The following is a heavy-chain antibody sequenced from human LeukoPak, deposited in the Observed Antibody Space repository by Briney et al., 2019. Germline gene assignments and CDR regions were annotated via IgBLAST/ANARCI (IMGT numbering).Heavy chain of an antibody. D-gene: IGHD3-10*01. CDR1: GGSISSYY. Sequence: PSETLSLTCTVSGGSISSYYWSWIRQPPGKGLEWIGYIYYSGSTNYNPSLKSRVTISVDTSKNQFSLKLSSVTAADTAVYYCAREELGYGSYFDYWGQGTLVTVSS. CDR3: AREELGYGSYFDY. CDR2: IYYSGST. V-gene: IGHV4-59*01. J-gene: IGHJ4*02.